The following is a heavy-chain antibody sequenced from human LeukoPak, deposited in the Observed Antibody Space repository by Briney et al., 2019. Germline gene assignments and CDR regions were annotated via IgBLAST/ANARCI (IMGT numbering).Heavy chain of an antibody. CDR3: ARGGWSYDY. V-gene: IGHV4-59*01. Sequence: SETLSLTCTVSGGSTNSYYWSWTRQPPGKGLEWIGYIYYNGNTNYNSSLKSRVTISVDTSKNQVSLNLRSVTAADTAVYYCARGGWSYDYWGQGTLVTVSS. CDR1: GGSTNSYY. J-gene: IGHJ4*02. CDR2: IYYNGNT. D-gene: IGHD6-19*01.